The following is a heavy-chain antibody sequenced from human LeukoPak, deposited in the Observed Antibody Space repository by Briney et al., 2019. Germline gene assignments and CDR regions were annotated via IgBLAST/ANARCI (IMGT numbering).Heavy chain of an antibody. Sequence: SETLSLTCTVSGGSISSSPYYWGWIRQPPGKGLEWIGNIYYSGSTYYNPSLKTRVTISVDTSKNQFSLKLTSVTAADTAVYYCAKHASVDGNWPRPLDYWGQGSLVTVSS. CDR1: GGSISSSPYY. V-gene: IGHV4-39*01. D-gene: IGHD6-19*01. CDR3: AKHASVDGNWPRPLDY. CDR2: IYYSGST. J-gene: IGHJ4*02.